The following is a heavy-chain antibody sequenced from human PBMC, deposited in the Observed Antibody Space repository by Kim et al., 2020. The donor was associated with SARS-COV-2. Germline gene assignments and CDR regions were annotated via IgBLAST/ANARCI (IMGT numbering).Heavy chain of an antibody. CDR1: GGSINSSDG. CDR2: VHDSGPT. CDR3: AGESPFKLAP. Sequence: SETLSLTCAVSGGSINSSDGWSWVRQPPGKGLEWIGEVHDSGPTNYNPSLKSRVTISLDKSKNQISLKLNSVPAADSAIYYCAGESPFKLAPWGQGTLVTVSS. D-gene: IGHD5-12*01. J-gene: IGHJ5*02. V-gene: IGHV4-4*02.